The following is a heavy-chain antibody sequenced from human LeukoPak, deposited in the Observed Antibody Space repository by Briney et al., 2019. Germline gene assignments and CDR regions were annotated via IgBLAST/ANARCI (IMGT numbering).Heavy chain of an antibody. V-gene: IGHV3-21*01. CDR3: ARGSLLWFGELPFDP. D-gene: IGHD3-10*01. J-gene: IGHJ5*02. CDR1: GFTFSGYS. Sequence: GGSLRLSCAASGFTFSGYSMSGVRQAPGKGLEWVSSISTTSSYIYYADSVKGRFTISRDNAKNSLWLQMDSLRAEDTPVYYCARGSLLWFGELPFDPWGQGTLVTVSS. CDR2: ISTTSSYI.